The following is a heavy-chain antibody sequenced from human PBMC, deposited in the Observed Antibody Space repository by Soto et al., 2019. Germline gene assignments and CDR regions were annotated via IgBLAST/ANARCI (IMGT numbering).Heavy chain of an antibody. CDR2: IYASGST. V-gene: IGHV4-4*07. CDR3: GIVKTLDYYCMGV. CDR1: GGSMSSYY. Sequence: SETLSLTCTVSGGSMSSYYWSWIRQRAGKGLEWIGRIYASGSTDYNPSFKSRVTMSIDMSKNQFSLKLSYVTAADTAVYFFGIVKTLDYYCMGVRCPGT. J-gene: IGHJ6*02.